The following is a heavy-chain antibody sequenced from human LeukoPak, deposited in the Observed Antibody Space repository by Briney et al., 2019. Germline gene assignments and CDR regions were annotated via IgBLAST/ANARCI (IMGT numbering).Heavy chain of an antibody. CDR3: ARDRYSSGWQGGFDY. CDR2: ISYDGSNK. CDR1: GFTFSSYG. V-gene: IGHV3-30*03. D-gene: IGHD6-19*01. J-gene: IGHJ4*02. Sequence: GRSLRLSCAASGFTFSSYGMHWVRQAPGKGLEWVAVISYDGSNKYYADSVKGRFTISRDNAKNSLYLQMNSLRAEDTAVYYCARDRYSSGWQGGFDYWGQGTLVTVSS.